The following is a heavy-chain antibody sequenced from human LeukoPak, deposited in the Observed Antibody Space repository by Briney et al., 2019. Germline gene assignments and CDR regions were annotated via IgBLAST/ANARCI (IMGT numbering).Heavy chain of an antibody. Sequence: SETLSLTCAVYGGSFSGYYWSWIRQPPGKGLEWIGEINHSGSTNYNPSLMSRVTISVDTSKNQFSLKLSSVTAADTAVYYCASYGGYSYGLAYWGQGTLVTVSS. CDR3: ASYGGYSYGLAY. D-gene: IGHD5-18*01. V-gene: IGHV4-34*01. CDR2: INHSGST. CDR1: GGSFSGYY. J-gene: IGHJ4*02.